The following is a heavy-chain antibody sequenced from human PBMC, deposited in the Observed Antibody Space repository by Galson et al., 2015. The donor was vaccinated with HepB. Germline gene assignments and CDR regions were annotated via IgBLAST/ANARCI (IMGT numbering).Heavy chain of an antibody. CDR3: ARVPGYNSNWFDP. Sequence: SVKVSCKASGYTFTGYYMHWVRQAPGQGLEWMGWINPNSGGTNYAQKFQGRVTMTRDTSISTAYMELSRLRSDDTAVYYCARVPGYNSNWFDPWGQGTLVTVSS. D-gene: IGHD5-24*01. CDR2: INPNSGGT. CDR1: GYTFTGYY. J-gene: IGHJ5*02. V-gene: IGHV1-2*02.